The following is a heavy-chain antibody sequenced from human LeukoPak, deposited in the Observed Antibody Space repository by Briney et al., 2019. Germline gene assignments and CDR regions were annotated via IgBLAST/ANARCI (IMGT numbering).Heavy chain of an antibody. J-gene: IGHJ4*02. CDR3: ARLYGSGSYYKPPYYFDY. D-gene: IGHD3-10*01. V-gene: IGHV4-38-2*02. CDR1: GYSISSGYY. CDR2: IYHSGST. Sequence: SETLSLTCTVSGYSISSGYYWGWIRQPPGKGLEWIGSIYHSGSTYYNPSLKSRVTISVDTSKNQFSLKLSSVTAADTAVYYCARLYGSGSYYKPPYYFDYWGQGTLVTVSS.